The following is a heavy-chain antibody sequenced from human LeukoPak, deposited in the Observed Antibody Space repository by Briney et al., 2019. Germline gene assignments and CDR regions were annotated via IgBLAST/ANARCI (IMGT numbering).Heavy chain of an antibody. Sequence: GGSLRLSCAASGFTFSSYAMNWVRQAPGKGLEWVSAISGSGETPYYADSVQGRSTISRDNFKNTLYLQMNSLRTEDTAVYYCARGALGNWGQGTLVTVSS. V-gene: IGHV3-23*01. J-gene: IGHJ4*02. CDR3: ARGALGN. D-gene: IGHD3-10*01. CDR2: ISGSGETP. CDR1: GFTFSSYA.